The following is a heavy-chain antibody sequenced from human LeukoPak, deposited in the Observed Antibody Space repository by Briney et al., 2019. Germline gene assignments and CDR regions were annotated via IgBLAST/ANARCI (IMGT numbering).Heavy chain of an antibody. Sequence: PGGPLRLSCAASGFTFRSYSMNWVRQAPGKGLEWVSSISSSSTYMYYADSMKGRFTISRDNAKNSLYLQMDSLRAEDTAVYYCARVRDSSGWYSDYWGQGTLVTVSS. D-gene: IGHD6-19*01. CDR1: GFTFRSYS. J-gene: IGHJ4*02. CDR2: ISSSSTYM. CDR3: ARVRDSSGWYSDY. V-gene: IGHV3-21*01.